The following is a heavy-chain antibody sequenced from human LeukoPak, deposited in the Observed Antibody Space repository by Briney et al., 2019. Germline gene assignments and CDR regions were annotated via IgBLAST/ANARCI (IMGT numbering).Heavy chain of an antibody. CDR1: GFMFSSNW. Sequence: GGSLRLSCAASGFMFSSNWMSWVRLAPGKGLEWVANIKEDGTETCYVDSVKGRFTISRGNAKNSLYLQMNSLRVEDTAVYYCAKEGRSLQTYWGQGTLVTVSS. J-gene: IGHJ4*02. CDR3: AKEGRSLQTY. D-gene: IGHD5-24*01. CDR2: IKEDGTET. V-gene: IGHV3-7*03.